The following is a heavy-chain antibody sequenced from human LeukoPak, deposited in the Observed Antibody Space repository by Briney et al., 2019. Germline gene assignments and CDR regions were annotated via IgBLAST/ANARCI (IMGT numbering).Heavy chain of an antibody. V-gene: IGHV3-7*05. CDR2: INQDGSEK. CDR3: ARKLYYYDSGGSAGYAGWFDP. J-gene: IGHJ5*02. CDR1: IFTFSNFW. Sequence: PGGSLRLSCAVSIFTFSNFWMSWVRRAPGKGLEWVANINQDGSEKYYVESVKGRFIISRDNAKSSLYLEMNSLRAEDTAVYYCARKLYYYDSGGSAGYAGWFDPWGQGTLVTVSS. D-gene: IGHD3-22*01.